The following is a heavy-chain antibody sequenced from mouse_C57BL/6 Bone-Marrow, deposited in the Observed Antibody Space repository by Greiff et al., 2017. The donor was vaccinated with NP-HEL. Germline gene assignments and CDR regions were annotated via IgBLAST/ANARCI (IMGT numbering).Heavy chain of an antibody. Sequence: VQLQQSGAELARPGASVKLSCKASGYTFTSYGISWVKQRTGQGLEWIGEIYPRSGNTYYNEKFKGKATLTADKSSSTAYMELRSLTSEDSAVYFCARGGIYYGNYEAWFAYWGQGTLVTVSA. V-gene: IGHV1-81*01. CDR1: GYTFTSYG. J-gene: IGHJ3*01. D-gene: IGHD2-1*01. CDR2: IYPRSGNT. CDR3: ARGGIYYGNYEAWFAY.